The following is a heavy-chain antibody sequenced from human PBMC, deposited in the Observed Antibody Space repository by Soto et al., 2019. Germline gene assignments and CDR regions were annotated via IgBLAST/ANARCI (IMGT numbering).Heavy chain of an antibody. J-gene: IGHJ2*01. CDR3: EKDEQDSNTVSEFWGNRSSDL. Sequence: KGLEWVAMISYDGTDEYYADSVKGRFTISRDNSKNAVYLQMNSLRAEDIFFFHAEKDEQDSNTVSEFWGNRSSDL. CDR2: ISYDGTDE. V-gene: IGHV3-30*18. D-gene: IGHD7-27*01.